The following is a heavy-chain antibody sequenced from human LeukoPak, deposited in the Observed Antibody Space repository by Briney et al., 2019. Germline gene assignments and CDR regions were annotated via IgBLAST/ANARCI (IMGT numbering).Heavy chain of an antibody. CDR3: AKEIITMIVVALDY. CDR1: GFTFSDYY. CDR2: ISSSGSTI. V-gene: IGHV3-11*01. D-gene: IGHD3-22*01. J-gene: IGHJ4*02. Sequence: GGSLRLSCAASGFTFSDYYMSWIRQAPGKGLEWVSYISSSGSTIYYADSVKGRFTISRDNAKNSLYLQMNSLRAEDTAVYYCAKEIITMIVVALDYWGQGTLVTVSS.